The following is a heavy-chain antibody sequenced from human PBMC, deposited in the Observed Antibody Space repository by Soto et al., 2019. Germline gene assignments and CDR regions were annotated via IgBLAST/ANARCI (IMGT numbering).Heavy chain of an antibody. J-gene: IGHJ5*02. CDR2: ISSSSSTI. V-gene: IGHV3-48*02. Sequence: GGSLRLSCAASGFTFSSYSMSWVRQAPGKGLEWVSYISSSSSTIYYADSVKGRFTISRDNAKNSLYPQMNSLRDEDTAVYYCARESRFLEWLSLNWFEPWGQGTLVTVSS. CDR3: ARESRFLEWLSLNWFEP. CDR1: GFTFSSYS. D-gene: IGHD3-3*01.